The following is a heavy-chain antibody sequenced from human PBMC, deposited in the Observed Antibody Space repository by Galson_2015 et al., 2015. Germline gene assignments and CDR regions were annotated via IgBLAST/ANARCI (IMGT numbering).Heavy chain of an antibody. Sequence: SLRLSCAASGFTFSSYAMSWVRQAPGKGLEWVSLISGSGDNTYYADSVKGRFTTSRDNFKNTLYLQMNSLRAEDTAVYYCAKATGWHDAFDIWGQGTMVTVSS. CDR3: AKATGWHDAFDI. CDR2: ISGSGDNT. V-gene: IGHV3-23*01. CDR1: GFTFSSYA. J-gene: IGHJ3*02. D-gene: IGHD6-19*01.